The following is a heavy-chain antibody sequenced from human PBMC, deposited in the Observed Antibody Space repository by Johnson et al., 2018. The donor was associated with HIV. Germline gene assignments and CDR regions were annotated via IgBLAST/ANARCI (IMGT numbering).Heavy chain of an antibody. CDR3: ARDLGSGYNDAFDI. CDR2: IGTAGDT. Sequence: VQLVESGGGLVQPGGSLRLSCAASGFTFSDYDMHWVRQATGKGLEWVSAIGTAGDTYYPGSVKGRFTISRENAKNSLYLQMNSLRAEDTALYYCARDLGSGYNDAFDIWGQGTMVTISS. D-gene: IGHD3-22*01. CDR1: GFTFSDYD. V-gene: IGHV3-13*01. J-gene: IGHJ3*02.